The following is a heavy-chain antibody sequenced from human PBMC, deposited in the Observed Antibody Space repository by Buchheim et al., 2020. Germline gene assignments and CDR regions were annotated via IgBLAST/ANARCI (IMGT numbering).Heavy chain of an antibody. V-gene: IGHV3-66*02. D-gene: IGHD2-15*01. CDR2: IYSGGST. Sequence: EVRLVESGGGLVQPGGSLRLSCAASGFTVSSNYMSWVRQAPGKGLEWVSVIYSGGSTYYADSVKGRFTISRDNSKNTLYLQMNSLRAEDTAVYYCASNNCSGGSCPTYYYGMDVWGQGTT. J-gene: IGHJ6*02. CDR1: GFTVSSNY. CDR3: ASNNCSGGSCPTYYYGMDV.